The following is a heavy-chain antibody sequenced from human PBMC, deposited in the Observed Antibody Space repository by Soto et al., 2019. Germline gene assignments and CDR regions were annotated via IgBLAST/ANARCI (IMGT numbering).Heavy chain of an antibody. D-gene: IGHD2-15*01. CDR1: GFTFRNYA. Sequence: QVQLVESGGGVVQPGRSLRLSCAASGFTFRNYAMHWVRQAPGKGLECVAVISYDGSKTFYRDDVKGRFTISRDNSKNTLYLQINSLRYEDTAVYYCARGDREDIAVVVGVRPGEYGVDVWGQGTTVTVSS. J-gene: IGHJ6*02. CDR2: ISYDGSKT. V-gene: IGHV3-30-3*01. CDR3: ARGDREDIAVVVGVRPGEYGVDV.